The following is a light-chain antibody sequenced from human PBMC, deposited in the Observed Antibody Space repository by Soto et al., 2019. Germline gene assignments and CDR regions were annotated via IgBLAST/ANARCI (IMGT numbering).Light chain of an antibody. J-gene: IGKJ1*01. CDR2: GAS. CDR1: QSVSSSY. CDR3: QQYGSSGT. Sequence: EIVFTQSPGTLSLSPGERATLSCRASQSVSSSYLAWYQQKPGQAPRLLIYGASNRATGIPDRFSGSGSGTDFTLTISRLEPEDFAVYYCQQYGSSGTFGQGTKVDI. V-gene: IGKV3-20*01.